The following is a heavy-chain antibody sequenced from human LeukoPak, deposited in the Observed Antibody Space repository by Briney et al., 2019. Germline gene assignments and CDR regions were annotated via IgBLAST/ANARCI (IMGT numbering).Heavy chain of an antibody. J-gene: IGHJ4*02. V-gene: IGHV3-23*01. D-gene: IGHD5-18*01. CDR1: GFTFSSYA. Sequence: GGSQRLSCAASGFTFSSYAMSWVRQAPGKGLEWVSAISGSGGSTYYADSVKDRFTISRDNSKNTLYLQMNSLRAEDTAVYYCTYFGYSYGPFDYWGQGTLVTVSS. CDR2: ISGSGGST. CDR3: TYFGYSYGPFDY.